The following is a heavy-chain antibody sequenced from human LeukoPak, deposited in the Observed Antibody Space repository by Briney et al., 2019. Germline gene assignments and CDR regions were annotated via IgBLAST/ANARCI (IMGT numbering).Heavy chain of an antibody. CDR3: ARVGGYCTNGVVLCRPTAENNWFDP. J-gene: IGHJ5*02. Sequence: SVKVSCKASGGTFSSYAISWVRQAPGQGLEWMGGIIPIFGTANYAQKFQGRVTITADESTSTAYMELSSLRSGDTAVYYCARVGGYCTNGVVLCRPTAENNWFDPWGQGTLVTVSS. V-gene: IGHV1-69*01. CDR2: IIPIFGTA. CDR1: GGTFSSYA. D-gene: IGHD2-8*01.